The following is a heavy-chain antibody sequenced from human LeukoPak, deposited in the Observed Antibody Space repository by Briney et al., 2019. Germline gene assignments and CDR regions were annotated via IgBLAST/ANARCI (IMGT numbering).Heavy chain of an antibody. CDR2: ISSDGSNK. J-gene: IGHJ4*02. V-gene: IGHV3-30*03. D-gene: IGHD2-15*01. CDR3: EGYCSGGDCFRSFDD. Sequence: GGSLRLSWAASGFTFSTYGMHWVRQAPGKGLEWVAIISSDGSNKYYADSVKGRFTISRDNSKNTVYLQMNSLRAEDTAIYYCEGYCSGGDCFRSFDDWGQGTLVTVSS. CDR1: GFTFSTYG.